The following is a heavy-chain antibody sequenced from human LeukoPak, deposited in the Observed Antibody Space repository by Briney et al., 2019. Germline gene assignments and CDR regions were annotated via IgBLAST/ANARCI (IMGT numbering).Heavy chain of an antibody. D-gene: IGHD6-19*01. CDR1: GGTFSSYA. CDR2: IIPIFGTA. CDR3: ARAIVSAVAGTTFDY. Sequence: SVKVSCKASGGTFSSYAISWVRQAPGQGLEWMGGIIPIFGTANYAQKFQGRVTITADESTSTAYMELSSLRSEDTAVYYCARAIVSAVAGTTFDYWGQGTLVTVSS. V-gene: IGHV1-69*01. J-gene: IGHJ4*02.